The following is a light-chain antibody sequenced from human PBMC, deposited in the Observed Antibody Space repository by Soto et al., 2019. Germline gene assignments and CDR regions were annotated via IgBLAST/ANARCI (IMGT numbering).Light chain of an antibody. CDR3: QQYNSWPPIT. V-gene: IGKV3D-15*01. CDR1: QSMGSN. Sequence: EIVMTQSPATMSVSPGERATLSCRASQSMGSNVAWYQQKPGQTPRLLIYDASNRATGIPARFSGSGSGTDFTLTISSLEPEDFAVYYCQQYNSWPPITFGQGTRLEIK. CDR2: DAS. J-gene: IGKJ5*01.